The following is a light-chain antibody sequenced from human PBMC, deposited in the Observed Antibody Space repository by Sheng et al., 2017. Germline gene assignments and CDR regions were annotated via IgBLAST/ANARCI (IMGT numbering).Light chain of an antibody. CDR1: TLRNYF. J-gene: IGLJ3*02. CDR3: NSRDSSGDHLV. V-gene: IGLV3-19*01. Sequence: SSELTQDPAVSVALGQTVRITCQGDTLRNYFANWYQQKPGQAPVLVIYRENSRPSGIPDRFSGSSSGDTASLTITGAQAEDEADYYCNSRDSSGDHLVFGGGTKLAVL. CDR2: REN.